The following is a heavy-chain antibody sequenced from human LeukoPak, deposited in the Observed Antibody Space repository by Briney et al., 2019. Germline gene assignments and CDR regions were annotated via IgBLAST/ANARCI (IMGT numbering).Heavy chain of an antibody. Sequence: ASVKVSCKASGYTFTDYYIHWVRQAPGQGLEWMAWINPNSGGTNYAQKFQGRVTMTRDTSVTTAYMELSSLRSDDTAVYYCARAGLIVEPSAQNDYWGQGTLVTVSS. CDR2: INPNSGGT. CDR3: ARAGLIVEPSAQNDY. CDR1: GYTFTDYY. J-gene: IGHJ4*02. V-gene: IGHV1-2*02. D-gene: IGHD2-2*01.